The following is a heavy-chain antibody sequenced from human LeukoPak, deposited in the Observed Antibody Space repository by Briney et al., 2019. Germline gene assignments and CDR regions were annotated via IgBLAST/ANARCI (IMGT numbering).Heavy chain of an antibody. D-gene: IGHD3-22*01. CDR3: AKVDSVVIHFYS. CDR2: ISGSGGST. CDR1: GFTFSSYA. J-gene: IGHJ4*02. V-gene: IGHV3-23*01. Sequence: GGSLRLSCAASGFTFSSYAMSWVRQAPGKGLEWVSAISGSGGSTYYADSVKGRFTISRDNSKNTLYLQMSSLRAEDTAVYYCAKVDSVVIHFYSWGQGTLVTVSS.